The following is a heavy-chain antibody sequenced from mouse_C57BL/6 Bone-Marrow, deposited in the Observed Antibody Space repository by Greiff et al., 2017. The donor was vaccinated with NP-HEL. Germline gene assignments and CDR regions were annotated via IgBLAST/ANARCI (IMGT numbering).Heavy chain of an antibody. CDR1: GYTFTSYG. D-gene: IGHD1-3*01. V-gene: IGHV1-81*01. J-gene: IGHJ4*01. CDR2: IYPRSGNT. CDR3: ARSYVSSLDY. Sequence: QVQLQQSGAELARPGASVKLSCKASGYTFTSYGISWVKQRTGQGLEWIGEIYPRSGNTYYNEKFKGKATLTADKSSSTAYMELRSLTSEDSAVYFCARSYVSSLDYWGQGTSVTVSS.